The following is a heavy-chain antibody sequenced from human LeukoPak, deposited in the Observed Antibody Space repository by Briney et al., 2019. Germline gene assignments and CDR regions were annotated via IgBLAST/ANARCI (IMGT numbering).Heavy chain of an antibody. D-gene: IGHD1-14*01. CDR2: IAYDGSRA. J-gene: IGHJ4*02. V-gene: IGHV3-33*01. Sequence: GGSLRLSCAGSGFTFGGYGMHWFRQTPGKGLEWVAVIAYDGSRAFYAGSVKGRFTISRDNSKNTVSVQMDDLRAEDTAVYYCTRYNNDHFDYWGQGTLVTVSS. CDR1: GFTFGGYG. CDR3: TRYNNDHFDY.